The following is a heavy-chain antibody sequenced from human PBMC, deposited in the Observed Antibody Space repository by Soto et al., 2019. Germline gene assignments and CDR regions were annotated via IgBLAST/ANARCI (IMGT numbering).Heavy chain of an antibody. CDR2: ISWDGGST. D-gene: IGHD3-16*01. CDR1: GFTFDDYT. J-gene: IGHJ4*02. Sequence: GGSLRLSCAASGFTFDDYTMHWVRQAPGKGLEWVSLISWDGGSTYYADSVKGRYTISRENSKNSLYMQKNSLRTKDNALYYCAKDGGAATRGYFDYWGQGTLVTVSA. CDR3: AKDGGAATRGYFDY. V-gene: IGHV3-43*01.